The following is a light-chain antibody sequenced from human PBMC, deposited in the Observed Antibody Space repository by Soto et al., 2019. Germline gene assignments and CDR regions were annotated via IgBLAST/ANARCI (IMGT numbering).Light chain of an antibody. J-gene: IGKJ4*01. CDR1: QSVSSN. Sequence: EIVITQSPATLSVSPGERATLSCRASQSVSSNLAWYQQKPGQAPRLLIYGASTRATGIPARFSGSGSGTEFTLTISSLQSEDFAAYYCQQYNNWPPLTFGGGTKVEIK. V-gene: IGKV3-15*01. CDR3: QQYNNWPPLT. CDR2: GAS.